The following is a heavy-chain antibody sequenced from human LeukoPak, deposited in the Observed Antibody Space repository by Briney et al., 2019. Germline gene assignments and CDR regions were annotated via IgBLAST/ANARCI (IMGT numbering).Heavy chain of an antibody. Sequence: SETLSLTCTVSGGSISSSRDYWGWIRQPPGKGLEWIGSIYYSGSTYYNPSLKSRVTISVDTSKNQFSLKLSSVTAADTAVYYCARHVEIAVAGPIDYWGQGTLVTVSS. CDR3: ARHVEIAVAGPIDY. V-gene: IGHV4-39*01. J-gene: IGHJ4*02. CDR1: GGSISSSRDY. D-gene: IGHD6-19*01. CDR2: IYYSGST.